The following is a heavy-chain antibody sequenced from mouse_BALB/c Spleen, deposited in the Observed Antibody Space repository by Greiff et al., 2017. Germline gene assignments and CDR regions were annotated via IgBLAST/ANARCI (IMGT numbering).Heavy chain of an antibody. Sequence: VQLKESGPGLVKPSQSLSLTCTVTGYSITSDYAWNWIRQFPGNKLEWMGYISYSGSTSYNPSLKSRISITRDTSKNQFFLQLNSVTTEDTATYYCARGGSSGPFAYWGQGTLVTVSA. CDR1: GYSITSDYA. CDR3: ARGGSSGPFAY. J-gene: IGHJ3*01. D-gene: IGHD3-1*01. CDR2: ISYSGST. V-gene: IGHV3-2*02.